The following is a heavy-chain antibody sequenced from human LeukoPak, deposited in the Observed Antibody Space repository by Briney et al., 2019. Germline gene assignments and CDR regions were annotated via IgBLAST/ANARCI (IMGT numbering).Heavy chain of an antibody. J-gene: IGHJ3*01. CDR2: ISYSGANS. Sequence: GGSLRLSCAASGFTFSGSAMSWVRQAPGEGLEWVSLISYSGANSYYTDSVRGRFTISRDNSKDPLFLQMNSLRCEGTAIYYCARDMQLSTWGLGTMVTVSS. CDR3: ARDMQLST. D-gene: IGHD3-16*02. CDR1: GFTFSGSA. V-gene: IGHV3-23*01.